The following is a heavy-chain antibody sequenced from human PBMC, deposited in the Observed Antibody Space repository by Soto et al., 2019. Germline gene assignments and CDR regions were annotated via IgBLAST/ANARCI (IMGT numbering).Heavy chain of an antibody. CDR2: IIPIFGTA. V-gene: IGHV1-69*13. D-gene: IGHD3-16*01. J-gene: IGHJ4*02. CDR3: ARANHDYVPSGFDY. CDR1: GGTFSSYA. Sequence: GASVKVSCKAAGGTFSSYAISWVRQAPGQGLEWMGGIIPIFGTANYAQKFQGRVTITADESTSTAYMELSSLRSEDTAVYYCARANHDYVPSGFDYWGQGTLVTVSS.